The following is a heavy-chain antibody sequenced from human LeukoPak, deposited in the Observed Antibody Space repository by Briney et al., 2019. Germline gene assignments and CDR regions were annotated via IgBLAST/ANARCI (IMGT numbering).Heavy chain of an antibody. D-gene: IGHD3-10*01. V-gene: IGHV4-38-2*02. CDR1: GYSISSGYY. CDR3: ASERITMVRGVIRRNWFDP. J-gene: IGHJ5*02. Sequence: SETLSLTCTVSGYSISSGYYWGWIRQPPGKGLEWIGSIYHSGSTYYNPSLKSRVTISVDTSKNQFSLKLSSVTAADTAVYYCASERITMVRGVIRRNWFDPWGQGTLVTVSS. CDR2: IYHSGST.